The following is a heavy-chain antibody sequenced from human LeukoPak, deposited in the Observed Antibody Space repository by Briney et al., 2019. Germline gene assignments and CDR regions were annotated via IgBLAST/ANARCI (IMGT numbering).Heavy chain of an antibody. CDR1: GLTFRNYC. V-gene: IGHV3-7*01. Sequence: GGSLRLSCAASGLTFRNYCMTWVRQAPGKGLEWVATIKQDGSERYYVDSVKVQFTISRDNDKNSLYLQMNSLRAKDTAVYYCARERSGWYELGLDYWGQGTLVTVSS. CDR3: ARERSGWYELGLDY. D-gene: IGHD6-19*01. CDR2: IKQDGSER. J-gene: IGHJ4*02.